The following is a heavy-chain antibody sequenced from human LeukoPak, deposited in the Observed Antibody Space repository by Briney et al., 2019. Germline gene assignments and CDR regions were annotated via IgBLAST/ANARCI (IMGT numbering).Heavy chain of an antibody. CDR1: GFTVSSNY. CDR2: VYSDGRI. D-gene: IGHD4/OR15-4a*01. Sequence: QPGGSLRLSCAVSGFTVSSNYMSWVRQAPGKGLEWVSFVYSDGRIHYADSLQGRFTISRDNSKNTLYLQMNSVRAEDTAVYYCARRAGAYSHPYDYWGRGTLVTVSS. J-gene: IGHJ4*02. V-gene: IGHV3-53*01. CDR3: ARRAGAYSHPYDY.